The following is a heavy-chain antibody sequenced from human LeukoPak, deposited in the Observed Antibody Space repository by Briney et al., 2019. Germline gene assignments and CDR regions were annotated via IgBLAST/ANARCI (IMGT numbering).Heavy chain of an antibody. V-gene: IGHV3-7*03. J-gene: IGHJ4*02. Sequence: GGSLRLSCAASGFTFSSYWMHWVRQAPGKGLEWVANIKQDGSEKYYVDSVKGRFTISRDNAKNSLYLQMNSLRAEDTAVYYCARPQSSSGYYWPFDDWGQGTLVTVSS. CDR1: GFTFSSYW. CDR3: ARPQSSSGYYWPFDD. CDR2: IKQDGSEK. D-gene: IGHD3-22*01.